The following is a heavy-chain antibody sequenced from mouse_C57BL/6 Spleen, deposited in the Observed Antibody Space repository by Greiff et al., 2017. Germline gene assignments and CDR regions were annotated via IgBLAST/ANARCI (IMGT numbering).Heavy chain of an antibody. CDR2: IDPSDSET. J-gene: IGHJ4*01. Sequence: QVHVKQSGAELVRPGSSVKLSCKASGYTFTSYWMHWVKQRPIQGLEWIGNIDPSDSETHYNQKFKDKATLTVDKSSSTAYMQLSSLTSEDSAVYYCARGRLLRTTAMDYWGQGTSVTVSS. CDR1: GYTFTSYW. D-gene: IGHD1-1*01. V-gene: IGHV1-52*01. CDR3: ARGRLLRTTAMDY.